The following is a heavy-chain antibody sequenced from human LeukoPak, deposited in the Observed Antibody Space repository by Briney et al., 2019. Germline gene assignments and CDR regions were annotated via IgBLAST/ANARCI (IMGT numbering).Heavy chain of an antibody. CDR2: INTDGSTT. CDR3: ARREGSGWYYFDY. D-gene: IGHD6-19*01. V-gene: IGHV3-74*01. J-gene: IGHJ4*02. CDR1: GFTFSNSW. Sequence: GGSLRLSCAAPGFTFSNSWMHWVRQAPGKGLVWISLINTDGSTTIYADSVKGRFTISRDNAKNTLYLQMNSLRPEDTAVYYCARREGSGWYYFDYWGQGTLVTVSS.